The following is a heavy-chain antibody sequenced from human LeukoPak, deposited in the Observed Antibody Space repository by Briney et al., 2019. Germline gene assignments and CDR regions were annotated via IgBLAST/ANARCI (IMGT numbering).Heavy chain of an antibody. CDR3: ARSPEQVVFGYYSFYMDV. CDR1: GFTFSSYW. Sequence: PGGSLRPSCAASGFTFSSYWMSWVRQAPGKGLEWVSYISSSGSTIYYADSVKGRFTISRDNAKNSLYLQMNSLRAEDTAVYSCARSPEQVVFGYYSFYMDVWGKGTTVTVSS. J-gene: IGHJ6*03. V-gene: IGHV3-48*04. D-gene: IGHD3-3*01. CDR2: ISSSGSTI.